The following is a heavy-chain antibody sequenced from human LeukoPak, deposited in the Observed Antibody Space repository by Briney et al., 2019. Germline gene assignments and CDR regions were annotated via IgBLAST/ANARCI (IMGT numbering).Heavy chain of an antibody. CDR1: GFTFDDYA. CDR2: ISWNSGSI. V-gene: IGHV3-9*01. J-gene: IGHJ4*02. CDR3: AKDGIAVAVPTPDYFVY. D-gene: IGHD6-19*01. Sequence: GGSLRLSCAASGFTFDDYAMHWVRQAPGKGLEWVSGISWNSGSIGYADSVKGRFTISRDNAKNSLYLQMNSLRAEDTALYYCAKDGIAVAVPTPDYFVYWGQGTLVTVSS.